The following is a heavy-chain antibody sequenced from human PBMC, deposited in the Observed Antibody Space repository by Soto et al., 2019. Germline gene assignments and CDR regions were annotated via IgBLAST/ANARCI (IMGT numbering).Heavy chain of an antibody. V-gene: IGHV3-30-3*01. CDR2: ISYDGSNK. CDR3: ARGELRVHSSPPAGYYYYGMDV. CDR1: GFSFRSYA. D-gene: IGHD6-13*01. Sequence: PGGSLRLSCAASGFSFRSYAMHWVRQAPGKGLEWVAVISYDGSNKYYADSVKGRFSISRDNSKNTLYLQMNSLRAEDTAVYYCARGELRVHSSPPAGYYYYGMDVWGQGTTVTVSS. J-gene: IGHJ6*02.